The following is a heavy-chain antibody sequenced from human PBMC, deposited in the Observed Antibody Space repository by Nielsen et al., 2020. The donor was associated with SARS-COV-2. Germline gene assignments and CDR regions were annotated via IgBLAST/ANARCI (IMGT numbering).Heavy chain of an antibody. Sequence: ETLSLTCAASGFTFDDYTMHWVRQAPGKGLEWVSLISWDGGSTYYADSVKGRFTISRDNSKNSLYLQMNSLRTEDTALYYCAKDMDSYGPLDYWGQGTLVTVSS. CDR3: AKDMDSYGPLDY. CDR2: ISWDGGST. CDR1: GFTFDDYT. J-gene: IGHJ4*02. V-gene: IGHV3-43*01. D-gene: IGHD5-18*01.